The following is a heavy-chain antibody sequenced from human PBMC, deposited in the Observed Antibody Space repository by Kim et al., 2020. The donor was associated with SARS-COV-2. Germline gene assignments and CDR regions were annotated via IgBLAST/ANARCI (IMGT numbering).Heavy chain of an antibody. CDR2: IYHSGST. CDR1: GGSISSGGYS. V-gene: IGHV4-30-2*01. CDR3: ARHYGGNSLSYFDY. D-gene: IGHD4-17*01. J-gene: IGHJ4*02. Sequence: SETLSLTCAVSGGSISSGGYSWSWIRQPPGKGLEWIGYIYHSGSTYYNPSLKSRVTISVDRSKNQFSLKLSSVTAADTAVYYCARHYGGNSLSYFDYWGQGTLVTVSS.